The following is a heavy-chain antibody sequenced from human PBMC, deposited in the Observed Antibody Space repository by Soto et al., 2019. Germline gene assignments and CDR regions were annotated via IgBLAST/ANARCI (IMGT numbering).Heavy chain of an antibody. D-gene: IGHD3-9*01. J-gene: IGHJ4*02. V-gene: IGHV1-3*04. CDR3: ARAMPTAGYIDFDQ. CDR2: INTGSSNT. Sequence: QVYLVQSGAEVKEPGASVRISCEASGYTFTSYGIHWVRQAPGQRLEWMGWINTGSSNTRYSPEFQARVTITRDTSASTAYMELNSLRSEDTAVYYCARAMPTAGYIDFDQWGQGTLVTVSS. CDR1: GYTFTSYG.